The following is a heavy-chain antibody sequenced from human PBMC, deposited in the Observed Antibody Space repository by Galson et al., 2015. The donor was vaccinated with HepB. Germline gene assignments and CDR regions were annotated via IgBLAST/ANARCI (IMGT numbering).Heavy chain of an antibody. CDR2: IIPILGIA. CDR1: GGTFSSYA. Sequence: SVKVSCKASGGTFSSYAISWMRQAPGQGLEWMGRIIPILGIADYAQKFQGRVTITADKSTSTAYMELSSLRSEDTAVYYCARDRGYCSSTSCYIDRFDPWGQGTLVTVSS. CDR3: ARDRGYCSSTSCYIDRFDP. V-gene: IGHV1-69*04. J-gene: IGHJ5*02. D-gene: IGHD2-2*02.